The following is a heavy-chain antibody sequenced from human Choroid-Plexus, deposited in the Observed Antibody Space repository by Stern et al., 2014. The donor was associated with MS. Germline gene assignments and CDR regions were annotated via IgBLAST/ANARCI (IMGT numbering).Heavy chain of an antibody. D-gene: IGHD2/OR15-2a*01. V-gene: IGHV3-30*18. CDR2: VSYDGSNK. CDR3: AKDRQYLTYFFDH. Sequence: MQLVESGGGVVQPGRPLRLSCVASGFTFGSCAMHWVRQVPGKGLEWVAGVSYDGSNKYYADSVKGRFTISRDNSQNTLYMQMSSLRPEDTAVYYCAKDRQYLTYFFDHWGQGSLVTVSS. J-gene: IGHJ5*02. CDR1: GFTFGSCA.